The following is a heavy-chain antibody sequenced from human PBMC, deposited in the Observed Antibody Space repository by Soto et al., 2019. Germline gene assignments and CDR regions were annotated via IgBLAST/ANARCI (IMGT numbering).Heavy chain of an antibody. CDR2: VSSGGGT. D-gene: IGHD2-15*01. J-gene: IGHJ4*02. Sequence: EVELLESGGGLVQPEGSLRLSCAASGFTFSTYAMGWVRQAPGKGLEWVSVVSSGGGTHYADSVKGRFTVSRDNSKNTLSRKMNSLRADDTAVYYCAKRRGAGGHFDYWGQGALVTVSS. CDR3: AKRRGAGGHFDY. CDR1: GFTFSTYA. V-gene: IGHV3-23*01.